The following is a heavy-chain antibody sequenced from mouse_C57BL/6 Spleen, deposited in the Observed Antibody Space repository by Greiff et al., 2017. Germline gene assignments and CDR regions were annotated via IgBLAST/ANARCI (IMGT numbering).Heavy chain of an antibody. D-gene: IGHD1-1*01. Sequence: QVQLQQSGAELARPGASVKLSCKASGYTFTSYGISWVKQRTGQGLEWIGEIYPRSGNTHYNEKFKGKATLTADKSSSTAYMELRSLTSEDSAVYFCARSTDYGSSYYAMDYWGQGTSVTVSS. CDR1: GYTFTSYG. V-gene: IGHV1-81*01. J-gene: IGHJ4*01. CDR3: ARSTDYGSSYYAMDY. CDR2: IYPRSGNT.